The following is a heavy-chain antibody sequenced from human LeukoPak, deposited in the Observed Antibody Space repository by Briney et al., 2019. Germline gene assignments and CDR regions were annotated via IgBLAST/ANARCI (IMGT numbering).Heavy chain of an antibody. CDR3: ARQHYYGSGSYNDY. J-gene: IGHJ4*02. CDR1: GGSFSGYY. CDR2: IYYSGST. Sequence: SETLSLTCAVYGGSFSGYYWSWIRQPPGKGLEWIGYIYYSGSTNYNPSLKSRVTIPVDTSKNQFSLKLSSVTAADTAVYYCARQHYYGSGSYNDYWGQGTLVTVSS. D-gene: IGHD3-10*01. V-gene: IGHV4-59*01.